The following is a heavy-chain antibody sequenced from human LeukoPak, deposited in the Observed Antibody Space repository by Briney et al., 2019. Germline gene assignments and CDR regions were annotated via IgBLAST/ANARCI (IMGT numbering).Heavy chain of an antibody. Sequence: ASVTVSFKASVYTFTNYYIDWVGQAPGQGVEWMLCITPDPVATYYAQKFQCRVTMTTHTSISAAYMELSRLRSDDTAVYYCAIDTSGWYNYWGQGTLVT. CDR2: ITPDPVAT. CDR1: VYTFTNYY. V-gene: IGHV1-2*02. D-gene: IGHD6-19*01. CDR3: AIDTSGWYNY. J-gene: IGHJ4*02.